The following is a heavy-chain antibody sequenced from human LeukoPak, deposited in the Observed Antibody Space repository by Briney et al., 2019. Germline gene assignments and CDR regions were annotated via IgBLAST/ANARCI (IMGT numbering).Heavy chain of an antibody. J-gene: IGHJ4*02. CDR3: ARDVSSGYLDY. V-gene: IGHV1-18*01. Sequence: EASVKVSCKASGYTFTNYDINWVRQATGQGLEWMGWISAYNGNTNYAQKLQGRVTMTTDTSTSTAYIELRSLRSDDTAVYYCARDVSSGYLDYWGQGTLVTVSS. D-gene: IGHD3-22*01. CDR2: ISAYNGNT. CDR1: GYTFTNYD.